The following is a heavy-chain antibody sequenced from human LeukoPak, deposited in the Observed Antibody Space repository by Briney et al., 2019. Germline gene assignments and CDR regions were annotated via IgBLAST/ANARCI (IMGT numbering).Heavy chain of an antibody. D-gene: IGHD3-3*01. J-gene: IGHJ3*02. Sequence: ASVKVSCKTSGYTFTTYPIHWVRQAPGQRLEWMGWINAGSGDTKYSQNFQGRVTINRDTSASTAYMELSSLTSEDTAVYYCARGAPGITIFGVVITDAFDIWGQGTMVTVSS. CDR3: ARGAPGITIFGVVITDAFDI. CDR2: INAGSGDT. V-gene: IGHV1-3*01. CDR1: GYTFTTYP.